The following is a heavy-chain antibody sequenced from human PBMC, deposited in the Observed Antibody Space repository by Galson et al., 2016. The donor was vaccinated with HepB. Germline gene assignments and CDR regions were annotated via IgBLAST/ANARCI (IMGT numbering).Heavy chain of an antibody. V-gene: IGHV3-30*18. CDR2: IAYDGSNK. CDR3: AKDAPSTYYYDSSGYSRVFDC. CDR1: GFTFSSSG. J-gene: IGHJ4*02. D-gene: IGHD3-22*01. Sequence: SLRLSCAASGFTFSSSGMHWVRQAPGKGLEWVAVIAYDGSNKYYGDSVKGRFTISRDNSKKTLYLQMNSVRIEDTAVYYCAKDAPSTYYYDSSGYSRVFDCWGQGTLVTVSS.